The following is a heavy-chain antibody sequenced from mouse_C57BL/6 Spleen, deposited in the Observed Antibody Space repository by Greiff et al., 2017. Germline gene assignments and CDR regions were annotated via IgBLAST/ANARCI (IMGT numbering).Heavy chain of an antibody. Sequence: EVQLVESGPGLVKPSQSLSLTCSVTGYSITSGYYWNWIRQFPGNKLEWMGYISYDGSNNYNPSLKNRISITRDTSKNQFFLKLNSVTTEDTATYYCARGYDYDGHFDYWGQGTTLTVSS. D-gene: IGHD2-4*01. J-gene: IGHJ2*01. CDR2: ISYDGSN. CDR1: GYSITSGYY. CDR3: ARGYDYDGHFDY. V-gene: IGHV3-6*01.